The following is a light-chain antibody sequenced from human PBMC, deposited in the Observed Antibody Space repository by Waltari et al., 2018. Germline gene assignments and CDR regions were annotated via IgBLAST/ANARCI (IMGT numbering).Light chain of an antibody. J-gene: IGLJ2*01. CDR3: AAWDNSLSGPV. CDR1: SSNIGSNY. CDR2: RNN. V-gene: IGLV1-47*01. Sequence: QSVLTQPPSASGTPGQRVTISCSGRSSNIGSNYVNWYQQVPGTAPKLLIYRNNQRPSGVPDRFSGSKSGTSASLAISGLRSEDEADYYCAAWDNSLSGPVFGGGTKLTVL.